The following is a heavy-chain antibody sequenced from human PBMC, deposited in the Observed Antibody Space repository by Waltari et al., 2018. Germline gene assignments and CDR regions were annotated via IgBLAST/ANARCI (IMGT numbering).Heavy chain of an antibody. Sequence: QVQLQQSGPGLVKPSQTLSLPCPISGDSVSSTSGAWNWIRQSPSRGLEWLGRTYYRSKWNNEYAESVKSRITINPDTSKNQFSLQLNSVTPEDTAVYYCTRGWGFDYWGQGTLVTVSS. D-gene: IGHD7-27*01. CDR3: TRGWGFDY. V-gene: IGHV6-1*01. CDR1: GDSVSSTSGA. J-gene: IGHJ4*02. CDR2: TYYRSKWNN.